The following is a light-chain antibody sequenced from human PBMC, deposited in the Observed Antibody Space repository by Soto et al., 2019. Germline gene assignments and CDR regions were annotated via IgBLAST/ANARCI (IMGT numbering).Light chain of an antibody. CDR1: SSNLGAGYD. CDR3: AAWDDSLNGPV. V-gene: IGLV1-40*01. J-gene: IGLJ3*02. Sequence: QSVLTQPPSVSGAPGQRVTLSCTGTSSNLGAGYDVHWYQQLPGAAPKLVIFGNRNRPSGVPERFSGSKSGTSASLAITGLQAEDEADYYCAAWDDSLNGPVFGGGTQLTVL. CDR2: GNR.